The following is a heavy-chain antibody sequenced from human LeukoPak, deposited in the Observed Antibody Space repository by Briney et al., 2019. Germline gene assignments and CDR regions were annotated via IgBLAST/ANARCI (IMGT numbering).Heavy chain of an antibody. CDR2: ISAYNGNT. CDR3: ARDEYYYDSSGYYPSFDY. CDR1: GYTFTSYG. V-gene: IGHV1-18*01. J-gene: IGHJ4*02. Sequence: ASVKVSCKASGYTFTSYGISWVRQAPGQGLEWMGWISAYNGNTNYAQKLQGRVTMTTDTSTSTAYMELRSLRSDDTAVYYCARDEYYYDSSGYYPSFDYWGQGTPVTVSS. D-gene: IGHD3-22*01.